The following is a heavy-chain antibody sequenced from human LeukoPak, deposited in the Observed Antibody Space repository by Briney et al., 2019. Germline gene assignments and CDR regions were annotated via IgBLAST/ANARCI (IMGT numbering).Heavy chain of an antibody. D-gene: IGHD3-22*01. CDR3: AKDQAYYYDSSGYPPFDY. Sequence: LAGGSLRLSCAASGFTFSSYAMSWVRQAPGKGLEWVSAISGSGGSTYYADSVKGRFTISRDNSKNTLYLQMNSLRAEDTAVYYCAKDQAYYYDSSGYPPFDYWGQGTLVTVSS. CDR2: ISGSGGST. J-gene: IGHJ4*02. V-gene: IGHV3-23*01. CDR1: GFTFSSYA.